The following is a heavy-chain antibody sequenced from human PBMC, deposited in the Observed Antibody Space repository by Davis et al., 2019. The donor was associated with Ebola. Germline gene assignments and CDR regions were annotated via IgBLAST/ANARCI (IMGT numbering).Heavy chain of an antibody. J-gene: IGHJ4*02. CDR3: ARHPSESIAVAGTNY. CDR2: IYYSGST. V-gene: IGHV4-34*01. Sequence: PSETLSLTCAVYGGSFSGYYWSWIRQHPGKGLEWIGYIYYSGSTYYNPSLKSRVTISVDTSKNQFSLKLSSVTAADTAVYYCARHPSESIAVAGTNYWGQGTLVTVSS. D-gene: IGHD6-19*01. CDR1: GGSFSGYY.